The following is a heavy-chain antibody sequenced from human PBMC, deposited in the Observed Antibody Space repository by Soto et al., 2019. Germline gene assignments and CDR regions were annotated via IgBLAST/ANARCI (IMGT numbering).Heavy chain of an antibody. J-gene: IGHJ4*02. CDR2: INPSGDT. CDR1: GYTFTSYY. Sequence: QMQLVQSGAEVKKPGASVKVSCKASGYTFTSYYMHWVRQAPGQGLEWMGIINPSGDTSYAQKFQGRVTMTRDTSTSTVYMELSSLRSEDTAVYYCARVYCSGGSCYSLDYWGQGTLVTVSS. D-gene: IGHD2-15*01. CDR3: ARVYCSGGSCYSLDY. V-gene: IGHV1-46*03.